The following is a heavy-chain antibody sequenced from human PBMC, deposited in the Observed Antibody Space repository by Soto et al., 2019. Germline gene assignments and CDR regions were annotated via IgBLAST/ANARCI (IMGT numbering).Heavy chain of an antibody. Sequence: EVRLVESGGGLVKPGGSLRLSCAASGFTFSAFSMNWVRQAPGKGLEWLSSINEDSTYIYYGDSLRGRSTISTDNAKDSLYLQIDSLRAEETSVYYCVRDFGRYFRSGYMDVWGDGATVIVS. D-gene: IGHD3-10*01. J-gene: IGHJ6*03. CDR2: INEDSTYI. V-gene: IGHV3-21*02. CDR1: GFTFSAFS. CDR3: VRDFGRYFRSGYMDV.